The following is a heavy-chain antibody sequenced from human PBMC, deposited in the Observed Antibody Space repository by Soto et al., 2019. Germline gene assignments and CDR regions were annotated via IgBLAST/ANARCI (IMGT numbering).Heavy chain of an antibody. CDR3: ARGGVATMGGFDF. J-gene: IGHJ4*02. D-gene: IGHD5-12*01. V-gene: IGHV4-59*01. CDR1: GGSISRYY. CDR2: IYYSGST. Sequence: QVQLQESGPGLVKPSETLSLTCTVSGGSISRYYWSWIRQPPGKGLQWIGYIYYSGSTNYNPSLKRRAPLSAGTSKHQFPLRPRSVTAAHAAVFSCARGGVATMGGFDFWGQGTLVTVSS.